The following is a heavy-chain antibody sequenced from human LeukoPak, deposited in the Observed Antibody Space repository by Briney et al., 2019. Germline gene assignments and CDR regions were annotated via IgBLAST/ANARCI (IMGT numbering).Heavy chain of an antibody. V-gene: IGHV1-2*02. Sequence: ASVKVSCKASGYTFTGYYMHWVRQAPGQGLEWMGWINPNSGGTNYAQKFQGRVTMTRDTSISTAYMELSRLRSDDTAVYYRARELVDEDWFDPWGQGTLVTVSS. CDR1: GYTFTGYY. CDR3: ARELVDEDWFDP. CDR2: INPNSGGT. D-gene: IGHD2-2*01. J-gene: IGHJ5*02.